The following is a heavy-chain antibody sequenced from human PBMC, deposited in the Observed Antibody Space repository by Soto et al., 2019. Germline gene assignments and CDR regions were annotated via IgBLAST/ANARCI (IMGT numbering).Heavy chain of an antibody. CDR3: AREGGDIVQMVYALPWY. CDR1: GYTFTDYY. Sequence: ASVKVSCKASGYTFTDYYMHWVRQAPGQGLEWMGWINPNSGATSYAQRFQGRVTMTRDTSISTAYMELSRLTSDDTAVYYCAREGGDIVQMVYALPWYRGQGTLVTVSS. J-gene: IGHJ4*02. V-gene: IGHV1-2*02. CDR2: INPNSGAT. D-gene: IGHD2-8*01.